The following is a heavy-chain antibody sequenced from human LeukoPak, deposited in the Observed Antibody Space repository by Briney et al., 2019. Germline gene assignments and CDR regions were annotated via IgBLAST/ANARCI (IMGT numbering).Heavy chain of an antibody. CDR1: GFTFSSYW. CDR3: AKGPYYDFWSGADY. V-gene: IGHV3-74*01. Sequence: GGSLRLSCAASGFTFSSYWMHWVRQAPGKGLVWVSRINSDGSSTSYADSVKGRFTISRDNAKNTLYLQMNSLRAEDTAVYYCAKGPYYDFWSGADYWGQGTLVTVSS. D-gene: IGHD3-3*01. CDR2: INSDGSST. J-gene: IGHJ4*02.